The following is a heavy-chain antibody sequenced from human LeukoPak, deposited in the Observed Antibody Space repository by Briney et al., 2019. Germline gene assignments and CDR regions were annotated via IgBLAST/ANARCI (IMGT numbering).Heavy chain of an antibody. CDR2: MYYSGST. Sequence: PSETLSLTCAVSGASISSGGYSWSWIRQPPGKGLEWIGYMYYSGSTYYNPSLKSRLTISVDTSKNQFSLKLTSVTAADTAVYYCARISASGGTSYYYMDVWSKGTTVTVSS. CDR3: ARISASGGTSYYYMDV. J-gene: IGHJ6*03. V-gene: IGHV4-30-4*07. D-gene: IGHD3-10*01. CDR1: GASISSGGYS.